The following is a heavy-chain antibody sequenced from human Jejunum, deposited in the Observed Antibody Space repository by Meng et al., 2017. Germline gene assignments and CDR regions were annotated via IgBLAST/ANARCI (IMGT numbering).Heavy chain of an antibody. J-gene: IGHJ5*02. CDR3: ARDDRGTAFDP. V-gene: IGHV1-2*06. Sequence: ASVKVSCKASGYIFTGYFMHWVRQAPGQGLAWVGRINPTNGGTNYAQKFQGRVTMTRDTSINTAYMELSRLRSDDTAVYYCARDDRGTAFDPWGQGTLVTVSS. CDR1: GYIFTGYF. CDR2: INPTNGGT. D-gene: IGHD1-1*01.